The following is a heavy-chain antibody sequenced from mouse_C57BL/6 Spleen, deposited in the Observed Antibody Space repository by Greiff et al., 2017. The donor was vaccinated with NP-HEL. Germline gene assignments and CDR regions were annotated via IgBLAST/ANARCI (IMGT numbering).Heavy chain of an antibody. CDR1: GYTFTSYW. CDR3: ARGHSDYFDY. Sequence: VQLQQSGAELVMPGASVKLSCKASGYTFTSYWMHWVKQRPGQGLEWIGEIDPSDSYTNYNQKFKGKSTLTVDKSSSTAYMQLSSLTSEDSAVYYCARGHSDYFDYWGQGTTLTVSS. D-gene: IGHD3-1*01. V-gene: IGHV1-69*01. J-gene: IGHJ2*01. CDR2: IDPSDSYT.